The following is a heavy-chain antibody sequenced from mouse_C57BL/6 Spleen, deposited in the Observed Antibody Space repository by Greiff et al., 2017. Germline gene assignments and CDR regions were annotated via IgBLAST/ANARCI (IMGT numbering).Heavy chain of an antibody. J-gene: IGHJ3*01. CDR1: GYTFTSYW. CDR3: AAYGSSFAY. CDR2: IDPSDSYT. Sequence: QVQLQQSGAELVRPGTSVKLSCKASGYTFTSYWMHWVKQRPGQGLEWIGVIDPSDSYTNYNQKFKGKATLTVDTSSSTAYMQLSSLTSEDSAVYYCAAYGSSFAYWGQGTLVTVSA. D-gene: IGHD1-1*01. V-gene: IGHV1-59*01.